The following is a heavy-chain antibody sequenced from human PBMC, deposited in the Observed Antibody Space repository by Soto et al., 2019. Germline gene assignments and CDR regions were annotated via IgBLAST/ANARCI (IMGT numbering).Heavy chain of an antibody. CDR1: GLAFSTHW. CDR2: INQGGTEK. D-gene: IGHD3-10*01. J-gene: IGHJ5*01. Sequence: QPGGSLRLSCAASGLAFSTHWMTWVRQAPGKGLEWVANINQGGTEKYYVDSVKGRFTISRDNAKNMVYLQMDSLRVDDTAIYYCVKNSGWFNSWGQGSLVTVSS. CDR3: VKNSGWFNS. V-gene: IGHV3-7*03.